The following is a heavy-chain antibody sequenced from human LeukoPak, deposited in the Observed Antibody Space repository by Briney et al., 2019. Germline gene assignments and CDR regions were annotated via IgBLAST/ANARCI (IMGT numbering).Heavy chain of an antibody. J-gene: IGHJ5*02. V-gene: IGHV1-18*04. CDR1: GYTFTGYY. Sequence: GASVKVSCKASGYTFTGYYMHWVRQAPGQGLEWMGWISVYNGNTNYAQRLQGRVTMTTDTSTSTAYMELKSLSSDDTAVYYCARIGVVVPAAWFDPWGQGTLITVSS. CDR3: ARIGVVVPAAWFDP. CDR2: ISVYNGNT. D-gene: IGHD2-2*01.